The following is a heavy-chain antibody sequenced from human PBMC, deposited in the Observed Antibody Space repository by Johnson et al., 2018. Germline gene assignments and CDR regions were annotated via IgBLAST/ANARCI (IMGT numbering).Heavy chain of an antibody. J-gene: IGHJ3*02. CDR1: GGSISDNY. Sequence: QVQLQESGPGLVKPSETLSLTCTVSGGSISDNYWSWSRQPPGKGLEWIGYIYYSGSTNYNPSLKSRVTISVDTSKNQFSLKLSSVTAADTAMYYCARDKSLMGGYAFDIWGQGTMVTVSS. D-gene: IGHD3-16*01. CDR3: ARDKSLMGGYAFDI. V-gene: IGHV4-59*01. CDR2: IYYSGST.